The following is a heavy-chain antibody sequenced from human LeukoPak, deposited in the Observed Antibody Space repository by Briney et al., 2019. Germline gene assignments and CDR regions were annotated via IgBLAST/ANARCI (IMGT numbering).Heavy chain of an antibody. CDR1: GYTFNTYA. CDR2: ISAYNGNT. CDR3: ARATTVTTGIDY. V-gene: IGHV1-18*01. Sequence: ASVKVSCKTSGYTFNTYAISWVRQAPGQGLEWMGWISAYNGNTNYAQKLQGRVTMTTDTSTSTAYMELRSLRSDDTAVYYCARATTVTTGIDYWGQGTLVTVSS. J-gene: IGHJ4*02. D-gene: IGHD4-17*01.